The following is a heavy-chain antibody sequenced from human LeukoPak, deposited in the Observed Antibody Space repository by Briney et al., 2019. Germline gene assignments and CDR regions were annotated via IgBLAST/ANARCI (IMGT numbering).Heavy chain of an antibody. CDR3: ARTVGGVFDY. CDR1: GFTVRNNY. D-gene: IGHD1-26*01. CDR2: IYGGSST. J-gene: IGHJ4*02. V-gene: IGHV3-66*01. Sequence: GGSLRLSCAASGFTVRNNYMNWVHQAPGKGLEWVSFIYGGSSTYYADSVKGRFTISRDSSKNTLYLQMNSVRAEDTAVYYCARTVGGVFDYWGQGTLVTVSS.